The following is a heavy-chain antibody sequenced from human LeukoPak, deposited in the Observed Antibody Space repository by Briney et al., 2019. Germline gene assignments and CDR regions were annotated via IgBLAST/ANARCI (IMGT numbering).Heavy chain of an antibody. CDR1: GFTFSSYS. CDR3: ARLRLAYCGGDCYSPAY. J-gene: IGHJ4*02. V-gene: IGHV3-21*01. D-gene: IGHD2-21*02. Sequence: PGGSLRLSCAASGFTFSSYSMNWVRQAPGKGLEWVSSISSSSSYIYYADSVKGRFTISRDNAKNSLYLQMNSLRAEDTAVYYCARLRLAYCGGDCYSPAYWGQGTLVTVSS. CDR2: ISSSSSYI.